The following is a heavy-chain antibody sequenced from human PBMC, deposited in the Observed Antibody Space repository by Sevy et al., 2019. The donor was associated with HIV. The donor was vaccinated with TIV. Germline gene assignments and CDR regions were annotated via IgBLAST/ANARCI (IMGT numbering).Heavy chain of an antibody. CDR2: ISKDGTNK. CDR3: AKEGYYYGSHSADWFDP. CDR1: GFNISPYA. J-gene: IGHJ5*02. Sequence: GGSLRLSCSASGFNISPYALHWVRQTPGKGLQWLAVISKDGTNKDYADFVKGRFSLSRDNSKNTLYLQMSNLRPEDTAVYYCAKEGYYYGSHSADWFDPWGQGTLVTVSS. D-gene: IGHD3-22*01. V-gene: IGHV3-30*04.